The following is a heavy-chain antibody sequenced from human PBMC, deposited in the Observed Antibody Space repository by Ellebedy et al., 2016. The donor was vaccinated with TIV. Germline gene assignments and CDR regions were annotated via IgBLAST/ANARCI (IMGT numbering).Heavy chain of an antibody. D-gene: IGHD3-3*01. CDR1: GGSISSGGYS. CDR3: ARETPRFLKTGGFDP. CDR2: IYYSRST. V-gene: IGHV4-61*08. Sequence: SETLSLTCAVSGGSISSGGYSWSWIRQPPGKGLEWIGYIYYSRSTNYNPSRKSRLTISVDTSKNQFSLKLSSVTAADTAVYYCARETPRFLKTGGFDPWGQGTLVTVSS. J-gene: IGHJ5*02.